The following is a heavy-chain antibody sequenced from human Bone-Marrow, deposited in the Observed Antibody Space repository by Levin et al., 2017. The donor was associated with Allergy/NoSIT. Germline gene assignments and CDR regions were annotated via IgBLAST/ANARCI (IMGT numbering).Heavy chain of an antibody. CDR3: ARGPYYDILTTSPLDY. J-gene: IGHJ4*02. CDR1: GGTFSSYA. V-gene: IGHV1-69*13. Sequence: GASVKVSCKASGGTFSSYAISWVRQAPGQGLEWMGGIIPIFGTANYAQKFQGRVTITADESTSTAYMELSSLRSEDTAVYYCARGPYYDILTTSPLDYWGQGTLVTVSS. CDR2: IIPIFGTA. D-gene: IGHD3-9*01.